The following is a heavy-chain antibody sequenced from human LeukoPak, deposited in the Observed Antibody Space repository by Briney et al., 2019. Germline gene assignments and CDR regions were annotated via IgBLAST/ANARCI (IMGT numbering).Heavy chain of an antibody. Sequence: ASVKVSCKASGYTFTGYYIHWVRQAPGQGLECVGWINPNSGGTNYAQKLQGRVTMTTDTSTSTAYMELRSLRSDDTAVYYCASREIGYCTNGVCQEYFQHSGQGTLVTVSS. CDR3: ASREIGYCTNGVCQEYFQH. CDR2: INPNSGGT. J-gene: IGHJ1*01. D-gene: IGHD2-8*01. V-gene: IGHV1-2*02. CDR1: GYTFTGYY.